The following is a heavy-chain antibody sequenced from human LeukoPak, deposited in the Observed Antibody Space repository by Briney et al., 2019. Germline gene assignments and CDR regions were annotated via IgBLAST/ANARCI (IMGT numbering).Heavy chain of an antibody. Sequence: GGSLRLSCAASGFTFSSYAMSWARQAPGKGPEWVSAITGSGGSTYYADSVKGRFTISRDNSKNTLYLQMNSLRAEDTAVYYCAKGSSSSRPYYFDYWGQGTLVTVSS. CDR1: GFTFSSYA. CDR2: ITGSGGST. J-gene: IGHJ4*02. CDR3: AKGSSSSRPYYFDY. D-gene: IGHD6-6*01. V-gene: IGHV3-23*01.